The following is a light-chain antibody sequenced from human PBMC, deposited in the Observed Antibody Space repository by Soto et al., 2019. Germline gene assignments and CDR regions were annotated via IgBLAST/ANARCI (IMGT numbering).Light chain of an antibody. J-gene: IGKJ5*01. CDR3: QLYDNLIT. Sequence: ELVGATCSSPMTQSPGARATPSCKTCQSSGSNYVAWYQQKPGQAPRLLIYASVTRATGIPDRFSGSASGTDFTLTISRLQPEDIAIYYCQLYDNLITFGQGTRLEIK. CDR1: QSSGSNY. CDR2: ASV. V-gene: IGKV3-20*01.